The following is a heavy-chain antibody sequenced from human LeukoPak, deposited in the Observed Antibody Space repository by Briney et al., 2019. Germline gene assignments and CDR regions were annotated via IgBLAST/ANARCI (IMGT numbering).Heavy chain of an antibody. V-gene: IGHV3-30*02. CDR3: AKEGGGYDLGHWYFDL. J-gene: IGHJ2*01. CDR1: GFTFSSYG. CDR2: IRYDGSNK. D-gene: IGHD5-12*01. Sequence: GGSLRLSCAASGFTFSSYGMHWVRQAPGKGLEWVAFIRYDGSNKYYADSVKGRFTISRDNSKNTLYLQMYSLRAEDTAVYYCAKEGGGYDLGHWYFDLWDRGTLVTVSS.